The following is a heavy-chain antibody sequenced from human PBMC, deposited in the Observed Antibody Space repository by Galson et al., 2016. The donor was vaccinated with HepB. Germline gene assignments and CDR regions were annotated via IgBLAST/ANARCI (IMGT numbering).Heavy chain of an antibody. Sequence: SLRLSCAASGFTSTNYAMTWVRQAPGRGLEWVSTIRGDGSATLYADSVKGRFTISTDSSKNTLYLQMSGLRAEDTAVYYCAKAQPIHTIGWGGAFDVWGQGTMVTVFS. V-gene: IGHV3-23*01. CDR2: IRGDGSAT. CDR3: AKAQPIHTIGWGGAFDV. J-gene: IGHJ3*01. D-gene: IGHD6-19*01. CDR1: GFTSTNYA.